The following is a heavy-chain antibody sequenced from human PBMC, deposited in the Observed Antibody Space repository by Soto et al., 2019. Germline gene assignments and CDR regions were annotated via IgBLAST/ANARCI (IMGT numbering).Heavy chain of an antibody. Sequence: SETLCLTCTVSGGSISSYYWSWIRQPPGKGLEWIGYIYYSGSTNYNPSLKSRVTISVDTSKNQFSLKLSSVTAADTAVYYCARVGYSHYYYMDVWGKGTTVTVS. V-gene: IGHV4-59*01. J-gene: IGHJ6*03. D-gene: IGHD4-4*01. CDR3: ARVGYSHYYYMDV. CDR2: IYYSGST. CDR1: GGSISSYY.